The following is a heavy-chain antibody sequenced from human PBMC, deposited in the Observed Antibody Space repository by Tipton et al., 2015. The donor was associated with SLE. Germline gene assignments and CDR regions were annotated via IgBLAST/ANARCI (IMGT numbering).Heavy chain of an antibody. CDR3: ARDLKQALPDYYGMDV. J-gene: IGHJ6*02. V-gene: IGHV3-74*01. Sequence: SLRLSCTSSGFRFGDYAVSWVRQAPGKGLEWVSRITSDGSTTAYADFVRGRFTISRDNAKKTVYLQMNSLRAEDTALYYCARDLKQALPDYYGMDVWGQGTTVTVSS. CDR2: ITSDGSTT. D-gene: IGHD1-26*01. CDR1: GFRFGDYA.